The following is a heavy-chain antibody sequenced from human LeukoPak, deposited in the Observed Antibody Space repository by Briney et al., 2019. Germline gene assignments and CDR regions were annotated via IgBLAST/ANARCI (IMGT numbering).Heavy chain of an antibody. J-gene: IGHJ5*02. Sequence: ASVKVSCKASGYTLSSYDINGVRQAAGQGLEWMGWMNPISGATGYAQKFQGRVTMTRDTSITTAFMELSSLRSDDTATYYCARVKRFPTVWFDPWGLGTLVTVSS. CDR2: MNPISGAT. V-gene: IGHV1-8*01. CDR1: GYTLSSYD. CDR3: ARVKRFPTVWFDP. D-gene: IGHD3-10*01.